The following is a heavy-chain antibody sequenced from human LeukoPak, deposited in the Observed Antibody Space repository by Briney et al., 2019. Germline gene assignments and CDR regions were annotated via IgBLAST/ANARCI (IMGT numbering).Heavy chain of an antibody. CDR3: ARGRLYSSGFDY. J-gene: IGHJ4*02. V-gene: IGHV4-34*01. Sequence: SETLSLTCAVYGGSFSGYYWSWIRRPPGKGLEWIGEINHSGSTNYNPSLKSRVTISVDTSKNQFSLKLSSVTAADTAVYYCARGRLYSSGFDYWGQGTLVTVSS. D-gene: IGHD6-19*01. CDR1: GGSFSGYY. CDR2: INHSGST.